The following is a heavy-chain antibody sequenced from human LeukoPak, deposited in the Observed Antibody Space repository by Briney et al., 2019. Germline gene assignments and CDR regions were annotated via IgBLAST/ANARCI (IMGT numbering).Heavy chain of an antibody. D-gene: IGHD4-11*01. V-gene: IGHV1-69*04. CDR1: GGTFSSYA. CDR3: ATDYRQGAFDY. J-gene: IGHJ4*02. CDR2: IIPILGIA. Sequence: SVKVSCKASGGTFSSYAISWVRQAPGQGLEWMGRIIPILGIANYAQKFQGRVTITADKSTSTAYMELSSLRSEDTAVYYCATDYRQGAFDYWGQGTLVTVSS.